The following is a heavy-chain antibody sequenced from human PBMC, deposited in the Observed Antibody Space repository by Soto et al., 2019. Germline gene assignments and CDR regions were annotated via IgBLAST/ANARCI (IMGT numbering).Heavy chain of an antibody. V-gene: IGHV4-30-4*01. Sequence: PSETLSLTCSVFGGSVSTGDFYWTWIRQGPGKGLEWIGYIYYSGSTYYNPPLKSRVSISVDASKNQFSLTLTSVTAADTAIYYCARGVLDNSGYSDYWGQGTLVTVSA. CDR2: IYYSGST. CDR3: ARGVLDNSGYSDY. J-gene: IGHJ4*02. D-gene: IGHD2-2*03. CDR1: GGSVSTGDFY.